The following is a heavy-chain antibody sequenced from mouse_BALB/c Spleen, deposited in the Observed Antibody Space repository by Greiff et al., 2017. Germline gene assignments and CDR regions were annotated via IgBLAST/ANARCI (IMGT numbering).Heavy chain of an antibody. D-gene: IGHD2-4*01. CDR3: ARDDYQYYYAMDY. CDR2: ISYSGST. CDR1: GYSITSDYA. V-gene: IGHV3-2*02. J-gene: IGHJ4*01. Sequence: DVKLVESGPGLVKPSQSLSLTCTVTGYSITSDYAWNWIRQFPGNKLEWMGYISYSGSTSYNPSLKSRISITRDTSKNQFFLQLNSVTTEDTATYYCARDDYQYYYAMDYWGQGTSVTVSS.